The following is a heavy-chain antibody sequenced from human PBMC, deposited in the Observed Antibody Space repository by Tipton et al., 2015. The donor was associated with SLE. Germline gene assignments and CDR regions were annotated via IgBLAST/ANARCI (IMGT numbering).Heavy chain of an antibody. CDR1: GGSISESTYS. V-gene: IGHV4-39*07. CDR2: MYFSGNT. Sequence: TLSLTCTVSGGSISESTYSWDWIRQAPGKGLEWIGSMYFSGNTYYNPFLRSRVTMSLDKSKNQFSLKLSSVTAADTAVYYCASPYYYGSRSFDPWGQGTLVTVSA. J-gene: IGHJ5*02. CDR3: ASPYYYGSRSFDP. D-gene: IGHD3-10*01.